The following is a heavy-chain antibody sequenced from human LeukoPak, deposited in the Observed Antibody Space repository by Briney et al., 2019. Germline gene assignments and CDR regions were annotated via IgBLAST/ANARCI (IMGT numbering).Heavy chain of an antibody. V-gene: IGHV4-59*01. CDR3: ARSVAGYYFDY. D-gene: IGHD6-19*01. Sequence: SETLSLTCTVSGGSISSYYWSRIRQPPGKGLEWIGYIYYSGSTNYNPSLKSRVTISVDTSKNQFSLKLSSVTAADTAVYYCARSVAGYYFDYWGQGTLVTVSS. J-gene: IGHJ4*02. CDR1: GGSISSYY. CDR2: IYYSGST.